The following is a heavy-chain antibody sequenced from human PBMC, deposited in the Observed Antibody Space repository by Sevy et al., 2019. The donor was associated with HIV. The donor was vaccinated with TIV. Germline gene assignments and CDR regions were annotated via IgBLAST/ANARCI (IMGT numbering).Heavy chain of an antibody. J-gene: IGHJ4*02. Sequence: ASVKVSCKASAYTFTSHYMHWVRQAPGQGLECMGWINPNSGGTIYAQMFQGRVTMTRDTSISTAYMELSRLRSDDTAVYYCARGGVVVEPAARGYFDYWGQGSLVTVSS. CDR1: AYTFTSHY. D-gene: IGHD2-2*01. CDR2: INPNSGGT. V-gene: IGHV1-2*02. CDR3: ARGGVVVEPAARGYFDY.